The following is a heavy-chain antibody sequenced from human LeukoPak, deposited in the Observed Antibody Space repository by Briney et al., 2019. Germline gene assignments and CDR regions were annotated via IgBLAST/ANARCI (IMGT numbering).Heavy chain of an antibody. D-gene: IGHD1-26*01. V-gene: IGHV3-48*03. J-gene: IGHJ6*02. Sequence: GGSLRLSCAASGLTFSRYEMNWVRQAPGKGPEWVSYISGSGSEIYYADSVKGRFTISRDNAKNSLNLQMNSLRAEDTAVYYCARWKGRGSYEDYYYYAMDVWGQGTTVTVSS. CDR3: ARWKGRGSYEDYYYYAMDV. CDR1: GLTFSRYE. CDR2: ISGSGSEI.